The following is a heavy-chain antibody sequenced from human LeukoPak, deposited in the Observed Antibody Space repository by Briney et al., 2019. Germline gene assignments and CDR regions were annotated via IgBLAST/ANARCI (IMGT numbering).Heavy chain of an antibody. CDR2: ISSNGGST. V-gene: IGHV3-64D*06. D-gene: IGHD3-10*01. Sequence: GGSLRLSCAASGFTLSRYAMHWVRHAPGKGLEYVSAISSNGGSTYYADSVKGRFTISRDNSKNTLYLQMSSLRAEDTAVYYCVKDGSGSYYSYYFDYWGQGTLVTVSS. CDR3: VKDGSGSYYSYYFDY. J-gene: IGHJ4*02. CDR1: GFTLSRYA.